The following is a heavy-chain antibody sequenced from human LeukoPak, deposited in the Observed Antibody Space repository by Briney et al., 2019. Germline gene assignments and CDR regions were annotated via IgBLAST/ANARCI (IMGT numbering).Heavy chain of an antibody. V-gene: IGHV4-59*01. D-gene: IGHD3-10*01. CDR1: GGSISSYY. CDR3: ASTMVRGVTGAFDN. J-gene: IGHJ3*02. CDR2: IYYSGST. Sequence: SETLSLTCTVSGGSISSYYWSWIRQPPGKGLEWIGYIYYSGSTNYNPSLKSRVTISVDTSKNQFSLKLSSVTAADTAVYYCASTMVRGVTGAFDNWGQGTMVTVSS.